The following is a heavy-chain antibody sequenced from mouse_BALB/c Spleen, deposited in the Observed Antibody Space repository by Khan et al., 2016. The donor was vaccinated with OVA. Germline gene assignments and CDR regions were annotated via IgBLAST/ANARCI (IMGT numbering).Heavy chain of an antibody. J-gene: IGHJ1*01. CDR1: GYSFTNYG. V-gene: IGHV9-3-1*01. Sequence: QIQFVQSGPEVKKPGETVKISCKASGYSFTNYGMNWVRQAPGKGLKWMGWINTYTGEPTYADDFKGRFAFSLETSASTAYLQINNLKNEDTATFFCARGGYRYFDDWGAGTTVTVSS. CDR2: INTYTGEP. CDR3: ARGGYRYFDD. D-gene: IGHD1-1*02.